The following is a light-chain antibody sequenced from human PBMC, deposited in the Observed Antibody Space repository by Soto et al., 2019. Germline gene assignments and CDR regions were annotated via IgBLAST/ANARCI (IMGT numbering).Light chain of an antibody. CDR1: QSVSSN. V-gene: IGKV3-15*01. CDR2: GAS. J-gene: IGKJ2*01. CDR3: HQYNNWPPRT. Sequence: EIVMTQSPATLSVSPGERATLSCRASQSVSSNLAWYQQKPGQAPRLLIYGASTRANGIPARFSGSGSGTEFNLTISSLQSEDFAVYYCHQYNNWPPRTFGQGTKLEI.